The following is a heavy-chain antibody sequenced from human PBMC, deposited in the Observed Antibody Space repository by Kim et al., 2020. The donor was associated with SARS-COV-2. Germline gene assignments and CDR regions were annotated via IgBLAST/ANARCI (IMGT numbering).Heavy chain of an antibody. CDR1: GGSFSGYY. CDR3: ARGSSSSRGVRWFDP. J-gene: IGHJ5*02. D-gene: IGHD6-6*01. Sequence: SETLSLTCAVYGGSFSGYYWSWIRQPPGKGLEWIGEINHSGSTNYNPSLKSRVTISVDTSKNQFSLKLSSVTAADTAVYYCARGSSSSRGVRWFDPWGQGTLVTVSS. CDR2: INHSGST. V-gene: IGHV4-34*01.